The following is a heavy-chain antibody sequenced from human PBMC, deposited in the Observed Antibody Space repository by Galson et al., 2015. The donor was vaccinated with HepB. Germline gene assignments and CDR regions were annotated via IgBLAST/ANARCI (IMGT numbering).Heavy chain of an antibody. J-gene: IGHJ6*03. CDR1: GYTFTSYD. CDR3: ARVDYDEGYYYMDV. CDR2: MNPNSGNT. V-gene: IGHV1-8*01. D-gene: IGHD4-17*01. Sequence: SVKVSCKASGYTFTSYDINWVRQATGQGLEWMGWMNPNSGNTGYAQKFQGRVTMTRNTSISTAYMELSSLRSEDTAVYYCARVDYDEGYYYMDVWGKGTTVTVSS.